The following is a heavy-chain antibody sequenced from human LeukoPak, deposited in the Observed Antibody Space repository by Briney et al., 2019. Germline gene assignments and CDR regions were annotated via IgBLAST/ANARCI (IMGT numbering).Heavy chain of an antibody. CDR3: ARVGDYYGSFDR. D-gene: IGHD3-22*01. CDR1: GGSISSGDYY. V-gene: IGHV4-30-4*01. Sequence: SPTLSLTYTVSGGSISSGDYYWSWIRQPPGKGLEWIGYIYYSGSTYYNPSLKSRVTISVDTSKNQFSLKLSSVTAADTAVYYCARVGDYYGSFDRWGQGTLVTVYS. J-gene: IGHJ5*02. CDR2: IYYSGST.